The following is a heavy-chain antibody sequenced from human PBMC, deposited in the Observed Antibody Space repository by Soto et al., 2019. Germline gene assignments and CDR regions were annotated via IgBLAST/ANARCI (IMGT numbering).Heavy chain of an antibody. CDR1: GGSITNAYYY. J-gene: IGHJ5*02. Sequence: SETLSLTCTISGGSITNAYYYWTWIRQFPGKGLEWIAYIYSSGTTHYNPSLKSRATISLDTSNSQFSLEVKSATAADTAVYYCARMGLHLRELSRNWLDPWGQGSLVTVSS. CDR2: IYSSGTT. CDR3: ARMGLHLRELSRNWLDP. D-gene: IGHD3-16*02. V-gene: IGHV4-31*03.